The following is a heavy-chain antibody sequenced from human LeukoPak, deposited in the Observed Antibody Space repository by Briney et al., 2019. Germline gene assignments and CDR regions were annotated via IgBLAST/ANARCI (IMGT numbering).Heavy chain of an antibody. V-gene: IGHV1-24*01. CDR2: FDPEDGET. D-gene: IGHD3-9*01. Sequence: ASVKLSCKVSGYTLTELSMHWVRQAPGKGLEGRGGFDPEDGETIYAQKFQGRVTMTEDTSTDTAYMELSSLRSEDTAVYYCATVKPDTGYYFATSPYYFDYWGQGTLVTVSS. CDR1: GYTLTELS. J-gene: IGHJ4*02. CDR3: ATVKPDTGYYFATSPYYFDY.